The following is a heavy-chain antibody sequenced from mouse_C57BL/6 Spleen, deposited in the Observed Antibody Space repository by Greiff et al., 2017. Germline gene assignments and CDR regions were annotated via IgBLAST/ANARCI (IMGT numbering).Heavy chain of an antibody. J-gene: IGHJ3*01. V-gene: IGHV1-22*01. D-gene: IGHD2-4*01. CDR3: ANDYDAFLAY. CDR1: GYTFTDYN. CDR2: INPNNGGT. Sequence: EVKLQQSGPELVKPGASVKMSCKASGYTFTDYNMHWVKQSHGKSLEWIGYINPNNGGTSYNQKFKGKATLTVNKSSSTAYMELRSLTSEDSAVYYCANDYDAFLAYWGQGTLVTVSA.